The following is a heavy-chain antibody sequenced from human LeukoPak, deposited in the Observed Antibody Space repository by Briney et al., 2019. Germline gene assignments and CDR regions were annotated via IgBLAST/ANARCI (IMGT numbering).Heavy chain of an antibody. V-gene: IGHV3-33*01. J-gene: IGHJ4*02. CDR3: ARDPARRGYSGYDQEEPDY. D-gene: IGHD5-12*01. Sequence: PGGSLRLSCAASGFTFSSYGMHWVRQAPGKGLEWVAVIWYDGSNKYYADSVKGRFTISRDNSKNTLYLQMNSLRAEDTAVYYCARDPARRGYSGYDQEEPDYWGQGTLVTVSS. CDR2: IWYDGSNK. CDR1: GFTFSSYG.